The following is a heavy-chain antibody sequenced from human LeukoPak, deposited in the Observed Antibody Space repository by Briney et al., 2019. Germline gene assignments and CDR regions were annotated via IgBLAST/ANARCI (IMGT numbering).Heavy chain of an antibody. CDR3: ARRPGSYYITTYYYYYMDV. CDR2: IRRDGSEE. J-gene: IGHJ6*03. Sequence: GGSLRLSCAASGFTFSSSWMSWVRQAPGKGPEWVASIRRDGSEEFYLDSVKGRFTISRDNAMNSLYLQMNRLRAEDTALYYCARRPGSYYITTYYYYYMDVWGKGTTVTISS. CDR1: GFTFSSSW. D-gene: IGHD3-10*01. V-gene: IGHV3-7*01.